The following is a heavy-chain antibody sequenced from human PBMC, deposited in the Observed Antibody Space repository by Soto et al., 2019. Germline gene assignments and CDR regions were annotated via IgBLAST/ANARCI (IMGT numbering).Heavy chain of an antibody. J-gene: IGHJ6*02. CDR2: FIPIFGTA. D-gene: IGHD5-18*01. V-gene: IGHV1-69*13. CDR1: GGTFSSYA. Sequence: ASVKVSCKASGGTFSSYAISWVRQAPGQGLEWMGGFIPIFGTANYAQKFQGRVAITADESTSTAYMELSSLRSEDTAVYYCARDLAEGYSYDLYYYYYGMDVWGQGTTVTVSS. CDR3: ARDLAEGYSYDLYYYYYGMDV.